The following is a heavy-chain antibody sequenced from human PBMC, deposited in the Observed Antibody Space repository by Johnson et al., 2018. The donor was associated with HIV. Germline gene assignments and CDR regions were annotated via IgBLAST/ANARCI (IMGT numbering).Heavy chain of an antibody. J-gene: IGHJ3*01. CDR1: GFTVSSNY. CDR2: LYANGRT. V-gene: IGHV3-66*02. CDR3: ATKGSKWELIVEGFAV. D-gene: IGHD1-26*01. Sequence: VQLVESGGGVVRPGGSLRLSCAASGFTVSSNYMSWLRQAPGKGLEWVSVLYANGRTYYADSVKGRFTVSSDYSENTLYLQMNSLTAEDTAVYYCATKGSKWELIVEGFAVWGQGTMVTVSS.